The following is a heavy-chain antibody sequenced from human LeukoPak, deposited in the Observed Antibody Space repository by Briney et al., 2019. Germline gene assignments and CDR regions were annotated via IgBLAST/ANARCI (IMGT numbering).Heavy chain of an antibody. D-gene: IGHD1-26*01. CDR2: ISYSGST. V-gene: IGHV4-4*07. Sequence: SETLSLTCTVSGGSLRNYYWSWIPQPAGKGLEWMGSISYSGSTYYNPTLKSRVAMFVDTSKNQFSLKVSCVTAADTAVYYCARGLGGSYYVSDIWGQGTMVTVSS. J-gene: IGHJ3*02. CDR1: GGSLRNYY. CDR3: ARGLGGSYYVSDI.